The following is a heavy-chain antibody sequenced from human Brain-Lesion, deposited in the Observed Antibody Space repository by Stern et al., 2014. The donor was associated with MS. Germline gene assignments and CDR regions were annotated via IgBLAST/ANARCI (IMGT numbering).Heavy chain of an antibody. CDR1: GYTFTSYY. Sequence: QVQLVQSGAEVKKPGASVKVSCKASGYTFTSYYMHWVRQAPGQGLEWMGIINPSGGSTSYAQKFQGRVTMTRATSTSTVYMELSSLRSEDTAVYYCARLDSSGYYLFPWGQGTLVTVSS. V-gene: IGHV1-46*01. CDR2: INPSGGST. D-gene: IGHD3-22*01. CDR3: ARLDSSGYYLFP. J-gene: IGHJ5*02.